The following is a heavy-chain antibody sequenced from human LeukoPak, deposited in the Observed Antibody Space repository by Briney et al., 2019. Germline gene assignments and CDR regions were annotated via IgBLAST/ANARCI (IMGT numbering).Heavy chain of an antibody. CDR1: GFTITSYA. Sequence: GGSLRLSCSASGFTITSYAMHWVRQAPGKGLEYVSALSSNGEIKFYADSVKGRFTISRDNSKNTLYLQMNSLRTEDTAVYYCAVAPNPYYFDHWGQGALVTVSS. J-gene: IGHJ4*02. V-gene: IGHV3-64*04. CDR3: AVAPNPYYFDH. CDR2: LSSNGEIK.